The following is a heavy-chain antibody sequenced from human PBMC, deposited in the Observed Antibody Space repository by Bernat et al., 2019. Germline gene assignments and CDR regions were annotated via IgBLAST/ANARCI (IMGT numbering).Heavy chain of an antibody. CDR2: IRYDGSNK. CDR3: AKDSSYMKVAGREEYYFDY. Sequence: QVHLVESGGGVVQPGGSLRLSCAASGFTFSSYGMHWVRQAPGKGLEWVAFIRYDGSNKYYADSVKGRFTISRDNSKNTLYLQMNSLRAEDTAVYYCAKDSSYMKVAGREEYYFDYWGQGTLVTVSS. J-gene: IGHJ4*02. CDR1: GFTFSSYG. D-gene: IGHD6-19*01. V-gene: IGHV3-30*02.